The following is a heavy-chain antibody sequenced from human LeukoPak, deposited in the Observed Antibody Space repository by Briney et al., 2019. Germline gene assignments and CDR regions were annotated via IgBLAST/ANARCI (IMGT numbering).Heavy chain of an antibody. J-gene: IGHJ4*02. CDR1: GRPISSRRYD. CDR3: ASGGRNGGIAYVFDY. V-gene: IGHV4-39*01. Sequence: SETLSHTRSVCGRPISSRRYDLGSIRQPAGNGLEWVGTISYSGDIYYVPSLKSRVVICMDTSKILFALELSSGPAAGPAVFSCASGGRNGGIAYVFDYWGQGTLVTVSS. D-gene: IGHD2-15*01. CDR2: ISYSGDI.